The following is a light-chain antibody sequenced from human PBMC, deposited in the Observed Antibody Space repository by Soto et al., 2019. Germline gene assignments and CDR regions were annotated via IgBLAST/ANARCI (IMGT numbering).Light chain of an antibody. Sequence: EIVMTQSPATLSVSPGERATLSCRASQSVSSNLAWYQQKPGQAPRLLIYGASTRATGIPARFSGSGSGTEFTLTISSLQSEDFATYYCQQYKGYSGTFGQGTKLEIK. V-gene: IGKV3-15*01. CDR3: QQYKGYSGT. J-gene: IGKJ2*01. CDR2: GAS. CDR1: QSVSSN.